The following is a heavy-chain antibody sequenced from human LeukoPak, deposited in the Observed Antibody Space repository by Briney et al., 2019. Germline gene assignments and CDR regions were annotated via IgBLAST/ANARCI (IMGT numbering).Heavy chain of an antibody. D-gene: IGHD2-2*01. Sequence: GGSLRLSCAASGFTFSNYWMHWVRQAPGEGLVWVSHISGDGSSTTYADSVKGRLTISRDNAKNTLYLQMNSLRAEDTGVYYCARGDSSTRLYFDCWGQGTLVTVSS. J-gene: IGHJ4*02. CDR1: GFTFSNYW. CDR3: ARGDSSTRLYFDC. CDR2: ISGDGSST. V-gene: IGHV3-74*03.